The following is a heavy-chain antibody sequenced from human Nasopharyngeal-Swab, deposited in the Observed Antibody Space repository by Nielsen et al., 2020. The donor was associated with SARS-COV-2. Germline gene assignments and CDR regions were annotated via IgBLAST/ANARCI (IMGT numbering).Heavy chain of an antibody. CDR1: GGSISSGGYY. Sequence: SETLSLTCTVSGGSISSGGYYWSWIRQHPGKGLEWIGYIYYSGSTYYNPSLKSRVTISVDTSKNQFSLKLSSVTAADTAVYYCARLGMSVAGTGFDYWGQGTLVTVSS. D-gene: IGHD6-19*01. V-gene: IGHV4-39*01. J-gene: IGHJ4*02. CDR2: IYYSGST. CDR3: ARLGMSVAGTGFDY.